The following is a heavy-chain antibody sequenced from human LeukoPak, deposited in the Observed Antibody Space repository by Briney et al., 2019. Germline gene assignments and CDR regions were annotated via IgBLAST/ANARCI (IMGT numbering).Heavy chain of an antibody. Sequence: GGSLRLSCAASGLTFRNYNMNWVRQAPGKGLEWVSFISTSSSHIYYADSVKGRFTISRDNAKNSLYLQMNSLRAEDTAVYYCATQSSGGGDSSCLDYWGQGTLVTVSS. V-gene: IGHV3-21*01. D-gene: IGHD2-21*01. CDR3: ATQSSGGGDSSCLDY. CDR1: GLTFRNYN. CDR2: ISTSSSHI. J-gene: IGHJ4*02.